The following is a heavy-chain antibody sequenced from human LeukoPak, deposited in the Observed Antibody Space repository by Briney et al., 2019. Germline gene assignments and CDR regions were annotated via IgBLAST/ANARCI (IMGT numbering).Heavy chain of an antibody. CDR1: GGSFSGYY. V-gene: IGHV4-34*01. D-gene: IGHD2-15*01. CDR3: ARAGRYCSGGSCHHWYFDL. J-gene: IGHJ2*01. CDR2: INHSGST. Sequence: SETLSLTCAVYGGSFSGYYWSWIRQPPGEGLEWIGEINHSGSTNYNPSLKSRVTISVDTSKNQFSLKLSSVTAADTAVYYCARAGRYCSGGSCHHWYFDLWGRGTLVTVSS.